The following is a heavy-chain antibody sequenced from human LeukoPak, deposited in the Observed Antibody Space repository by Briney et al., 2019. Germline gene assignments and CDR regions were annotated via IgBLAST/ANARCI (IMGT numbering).Heavy chain of an antibody. CDR1: GLGNDW. J-gene: IGHJ4*02. Sequence: GGSLRLSCVASGLGNDWMDWVRQAPGKGLEWVANIKYDGSEKYYVDSVKGRFTISRDNAKKLVYLQMNSLRAEDTAVYYCSRSLDDWGQGTLVTVSS. CDR2: IKYDGSEK. CDR3: SRSLDD. V-gene: IGHV3-7*01.